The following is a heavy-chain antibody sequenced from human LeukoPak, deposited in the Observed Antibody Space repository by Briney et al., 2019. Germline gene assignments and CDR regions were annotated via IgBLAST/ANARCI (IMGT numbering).Heavy chain of an antibody. CDR2: ISGSGGST. Sequence: PSETLSLTCAVSDVSISTESYYWGWVRQPPGKGLEWVSSISGSGGSTYYADSVKGRFTISRDNSKNTLYLQMNSLRAEDTAVYYCAKPSEGMIVVVMYFDYWGQGTLVTVSS. D-gene: IGHD3-22*01. CDR1: DVSISTESYY. V-gene: IGHV3-23*01. CDR3: AKPSEGMIVVVMYFDY. J-gene: IGHJ4*02.